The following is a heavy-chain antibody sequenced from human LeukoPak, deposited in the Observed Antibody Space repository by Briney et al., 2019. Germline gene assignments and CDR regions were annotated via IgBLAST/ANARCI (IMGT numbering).Heavy chain of an antibody. CDR3: AATQEGVDY. Sequence: GGSLRLSCAASGFTFSSYGMHWVRQAPGKGLEWVSVIYSGGNTYYVDSVKGRFTISRDNSNNTLYLQMNSLRAEDTAVYYCAATQEGVDYWGQGTLVTVSS. CDR1: GFTFSSYG. CDR2: IYSGGNT. J-gene: IGHJ4*02. D-gene: IGHD3-16*01. V-gene: IGHV3-NL1*01.